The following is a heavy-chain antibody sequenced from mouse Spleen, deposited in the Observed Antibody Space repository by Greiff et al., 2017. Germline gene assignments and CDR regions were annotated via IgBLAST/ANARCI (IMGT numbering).Heavy chain of an antibody. CDR3: ARKLGGFDY. J-gene: IGHJ2*01. Sequence: VQLQQSGAELVRPGTSVKVSCKASGYAFTNYLIEWVKQRPGQGLEWIGVINPGSGGTNYNEKFKGKATLTADKSSSTAYMQLSSLTSEDSAVYCCARKLGGFDYWGQGTTLTVSS. D-gene: IGHD4-1*01. V-gene: IGHV1-54*01. CDR1: GYAFTNYL. CDR2: INPGSGGT.